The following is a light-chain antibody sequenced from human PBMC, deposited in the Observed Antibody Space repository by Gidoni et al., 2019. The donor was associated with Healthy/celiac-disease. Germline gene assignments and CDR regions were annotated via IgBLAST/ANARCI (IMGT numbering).Light chain of an antibody. Sequence: DIQMTQSPSSLSASVGDRVTITCRASQSISSYLNWYQQKPGKAPKLLIYAESSLQSGVPSRFSGSGSGTDFTLTISSLQPEDFATYYCQQSYRTPPTFGGGTQVEIK. CDR2: AES. CDR1: QSISSY. J-gene: IGKJ4*01. V-gene: IGKV1-39*01. CDR3: QQSYRTPPT.